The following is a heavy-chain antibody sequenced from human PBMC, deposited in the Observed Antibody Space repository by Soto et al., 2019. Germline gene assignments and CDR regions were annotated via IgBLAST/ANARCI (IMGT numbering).Heavy chain of an antibody. D-gene: IGHD5-12*01. CDR1: GGTFSSYA. Sequence: QVQLVQSGAEVKKPGSSVKVSCKASGGTFSSYAISWVRQAPGQGLEWMGGIIPIFGTANYAQKFQGRVTITADESTSTAYIELSSLRSDDTAVYYCARDRVGYNYPPFSDYWGQGTLVTVFS. CDR3: ARDRVGYNYPPFSDY. CDR2: IIPIFGTA. V-gene: IGHV1-69*01. J-gene: IGHJ4*02.